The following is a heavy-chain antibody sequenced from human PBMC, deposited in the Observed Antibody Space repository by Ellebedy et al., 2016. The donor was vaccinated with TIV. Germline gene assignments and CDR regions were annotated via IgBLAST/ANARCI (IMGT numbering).Heavy chain of an antibody. CDR1: GFTFSGYG. V-gene: IGHV3-33*01. Sequence: GGSLRLXCAASGFTFSGYGMHWVRQAPGKGLEWMAVIFADGSRKYYGDPVKGRFTTSRDNSKNTLYLQMNSLRAEDTAVYYCARRKGDGAYVYYFDYWGQGTLVTVSS. CDR3: ARRKGDGAYVYYFDY. J-gene: IGHJ4*02. D-gene: IGHD4-17*01. CDR2: IFADGSRK.